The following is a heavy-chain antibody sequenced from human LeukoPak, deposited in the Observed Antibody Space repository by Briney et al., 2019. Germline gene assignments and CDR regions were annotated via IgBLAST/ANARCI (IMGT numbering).Heavy chain of an antibody. Sequence: NPSQTLSLTCTVSGGSISSGSYYWSWIRQPAGKGLEWIGRIYTSGSTNYNPSLKSRVTISVDTSKNQFSLKLSSVTAADTAVYYCARHRTTGTTSYYYYMDVWGKGTTVTVSS. CDR2: IYTSGST. V-gene: IGHV4-61*02. CDR3: ARHRTTGTTSYYYYMDV. J-gene: IGHJ6*03. CDR1: GGSISSGSYY. D-gene: IGHD1-1*01.